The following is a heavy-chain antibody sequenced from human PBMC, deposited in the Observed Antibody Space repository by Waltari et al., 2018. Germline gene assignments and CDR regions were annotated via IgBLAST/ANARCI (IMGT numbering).Heavy chain of an antibody. CDR3: AKMYYYYYVDV. CDR2: ISYDGSNK. J-gene: IGHJ6*03. Sequence: QVQLVESGGGVVQPGRSLRLFCAVSGFTFSRYGMHWVRQAPGKGLEWVAVISYDGSNKFYADSVKGRFTISRDNSKNTLYLQMNSLRAEDTAVYYCAKMYYYYYVDVWGKGTTVTVSS. V-gene: IGHV3-30*18. CDR1: GFTFSRYG.